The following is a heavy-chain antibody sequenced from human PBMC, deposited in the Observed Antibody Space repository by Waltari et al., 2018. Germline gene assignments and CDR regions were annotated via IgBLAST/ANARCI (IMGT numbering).Heavy chain of an antibody. D-gene: IGHD2-2*01. CDR2: LYSGGST. CDR1: GFTVSSNY. V-gene: IGHV3-53*01. J-gene: IGHJ5*02. CDR3: ARDYCDRTSCSVA. Sequence: EVQLVESGGDLIQPGGSLRLSCAASGFTVSSNYMSWVRQAPGKGLEGVAILYSGGSTYYGDSVKGRFTISRDSSKTTLYLQLNSLRAEDTAVYYYARDYCDRTSCSVAWGQGTLVTVSS.